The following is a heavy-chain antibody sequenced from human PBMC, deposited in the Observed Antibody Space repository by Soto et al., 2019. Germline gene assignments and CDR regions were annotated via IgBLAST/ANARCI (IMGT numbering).Heavy chain of an antibody. V-gene: IGHV1-46*01. Sequence: ASVKVSCKTSGYTFTSYNVHWVRQAPGQGLEWLGIIKPSTGQTRDAQKVQGRITMTRDTSASTVYMELTRLRSEDTAVYYCATGATVDLWGQGTLVTAPQ. CDR2: IKPSTGQT. CDR1: GYTFTSYN. D-gene: IGHD1-26*01. J-gene: IGHJ5*02. CDR3: ATGATVDL.